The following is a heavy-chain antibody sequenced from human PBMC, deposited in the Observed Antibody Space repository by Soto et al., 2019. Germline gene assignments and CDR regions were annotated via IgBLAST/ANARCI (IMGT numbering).Heavy chain of an antibody. D-gene: IGHD3-3*01. J-gene: IGHJ6*04. V-gene: IGHV3-74*01. CDR2: INSDGSST. CDR3: ARGGYDFWSGYHLDG. CDR1: GFTFSSYW. Sequence: GGSLRLSCAASGFTFSSYWMHWVRQAPGKGLVWVSGINSDGSSTSYADSVKGRFTISRDNAKNTLYLQMNSLRAEDTAVYYCARGGYDFWSGYHLDGWGKGTIVNVSS.